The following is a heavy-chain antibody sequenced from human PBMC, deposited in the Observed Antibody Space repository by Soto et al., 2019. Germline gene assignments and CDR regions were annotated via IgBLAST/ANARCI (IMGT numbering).Heavy chain of an antibody. CDR1: GFTFSGSA. D-gene: IGHD6-13*01. CDR2: IRSKANSYAT. J-gene: IGHJ6*02. Sequence: GGSLRLSCAASGFTFSGSAMHWVRQASGKGLEWVGRIRSKANSYATAYAASVKGRFTISRDDSKNTAYLQMNSLKTEDTAVYYCTRQRQQLVLGYYGMDVCGQGTTVTVSS. CDR3: TRQRQQLVLGYYGMDV. V-gene: IGHV3-73*01.